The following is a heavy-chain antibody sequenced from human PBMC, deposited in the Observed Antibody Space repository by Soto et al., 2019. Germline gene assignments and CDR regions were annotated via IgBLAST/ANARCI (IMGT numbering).Heavy chain of an antibody. V-gene: IGHV1-24*01. D-gene: IGHD6-6*01. J-gene: IGHJ6*02. CDR3: ATVGSSSSGSYYYGMDV. CDR2: FDPEDGET. Sequence: ASVKVSCKVSGYTLTELSMHWVRQAPGKGLEWMGGFDPEDGETIYAQKFQGRVTMTEDTSTDTAYMELSSRRSEDTAVYYCATVGSSSSGSYYYGMDVWGQGTTVTVSS. CDR1: GYTLTELS.